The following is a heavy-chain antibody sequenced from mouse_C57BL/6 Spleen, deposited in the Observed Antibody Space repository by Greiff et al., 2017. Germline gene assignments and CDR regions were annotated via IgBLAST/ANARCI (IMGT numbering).Heavy chain of an antibody. CDR2: IYPGDGDT. V-gene: IGHV1-80*01. CDR3: ARRLGRQRLLFDY. J-gene: IGHJ2*01. CDR1: GYAFSSYW. D-gene: IGHD4-1*01. Sequence: VQLQQSGAELVKPGASVKISCKASGYAFSSYWMNWVKQRPGKGLEWIGQIYPGDGDTNYNGKFKGKATLTADKSSSTAYMQLSSLTSEDSAVYFCARRLGRQRLLFDYWGQGTTLTVSS.